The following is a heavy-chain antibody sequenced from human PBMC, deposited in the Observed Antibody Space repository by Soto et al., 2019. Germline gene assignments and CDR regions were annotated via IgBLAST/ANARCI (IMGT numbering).Heavy chain of an antibody. J-gene: IGHJ6*03. V-gene: IGHV1-3*01. CDR3: AREPIARWGYYYYMDV. CDR2: INAGNGNT. D-gene: IGHD6-13*01. CDR1: GYTFTSYA. Sequence: QVQLVQSGAEVKKPGASVKVSCKASGYTFTSYAMHWVRQAPGQRLEWMGWINAGNGNTKYSQKCQGRVTITRDTSESTAYMELSSLRSEDTAVYYCAREPIARWGYYYYMDVWGKGTTVTVSS.